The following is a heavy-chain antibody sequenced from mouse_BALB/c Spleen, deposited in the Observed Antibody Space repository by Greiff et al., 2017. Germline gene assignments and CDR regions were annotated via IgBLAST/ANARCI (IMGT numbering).Heavy chain of an antibody. CDR3: AWDVRSCYAMDY. CDR2: ISYSGST. D-gene: IGHD4-1*01. J-gene: IGHJ4*01. Sequence: EVKLVESGPSLVKPSQTLSLSCSVTGDSITSGYWNWIRKFPGNILEYMGYISYSGSTSYNPSLKSRISITRDTSTNQYYMLLNTVTTEDTATYSCAWDVRSCYAMDYWGQGTSVTVSS. V-gene: IGHV3-8*02. CDR1: GDSITSGY.